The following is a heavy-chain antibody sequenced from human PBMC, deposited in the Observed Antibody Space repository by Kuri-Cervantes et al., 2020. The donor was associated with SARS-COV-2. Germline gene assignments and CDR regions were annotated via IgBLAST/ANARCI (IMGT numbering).Heavy chain of an antibody. CDR1: GFTFSSYG. J-gene: IGHJ2*01. D-gene: IGHD3-10*01. CDR3: ARGFRAGPGEYFDL. V-gene: IGHV3-33*01. CDR2: IWYDGSNK. Sequence: LSLTCAASGFTFSSYGMHWVRQAPGKGLEWVAVIWYDGSNKYYADSVKGRFTISRDNSKNTLYLQMNSLRVEDTAVYYCARGFRAGPGEYFDLWGRGTLVTVSS.